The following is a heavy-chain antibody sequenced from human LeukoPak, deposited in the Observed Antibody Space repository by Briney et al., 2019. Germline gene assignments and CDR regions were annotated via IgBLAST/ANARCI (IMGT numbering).Heavy chain of an antibody. CDR3: ATGSTLIVVVPTAIRDY. J-gene: IGHJ4*02. V-gene: IGHV3-23*01. CDR1: GFTFSSYA. Sequence: GGSLRLSCAASGFTFSSYAMSWVRQAPGKGLEWVSTINSHGDSTYYADSVKGRFTISRSNSRNTLYLQMSTLRAEDTAVYYCATGSTLIVVVPTAIRDYWGQGTLVTVSS. CDR2: INSHGDST. D-gene: IGHD2-2*02.